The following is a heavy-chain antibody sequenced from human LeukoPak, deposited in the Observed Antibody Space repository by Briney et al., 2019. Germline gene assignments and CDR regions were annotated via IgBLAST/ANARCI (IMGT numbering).Heavy chain of an antibody. CDR1: GFIFDDYA. CDR3: AKDCAGSSCYSSELDY. Sequence: GGSLRLSCAASGFIFDDYAMNWVRQAPGKGLEWVAGISWNGGRITYADSVRGRFTISRDNSKNTLYLQMNSLRAEDTAVYYCAKDCAGSSCYSSELDYWGQGTLVTVSS. CDR2: ISWNGGRI. D-gene: IGHD2-15*01. V-gene: IGHV3-9*01. J-gene: IGHJ4*02.